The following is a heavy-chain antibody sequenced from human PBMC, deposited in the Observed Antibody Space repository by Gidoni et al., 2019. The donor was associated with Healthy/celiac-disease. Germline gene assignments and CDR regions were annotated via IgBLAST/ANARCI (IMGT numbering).Heavy chain of an antibody. D-gene: IGHD2-15*01. V-gene: IGHV3-48*03. Sequence: EVQLVESGGGLVQPGGSLRLSCAASGFTFSSYEMNWVRQAPGKGLEWVSYISSSGSTIYYADSVKGRFTISRDNAKNSLYLQMNSLRAEDTAVYYCARVQGYCSGGSCYSGAFYFDYWGQGTLVTVSS. CDR2: ISSSGSTI. CDR3: ARVQGYCSGGSCYSGAFYFDY. CDR1: GFTFSSYE. J-gene: IGHJ4*02.